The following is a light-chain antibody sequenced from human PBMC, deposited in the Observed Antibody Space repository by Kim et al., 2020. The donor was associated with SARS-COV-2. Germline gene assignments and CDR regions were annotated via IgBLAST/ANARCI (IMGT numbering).Light chain of an antibody. V-gene: IGLV3-1*01. J-gene: IGLJ2*01. CDR1: KLGDKY. Sequence: SYELTKPPSVSVSPGQTASITCSGDKLGDKYACWYQQKPGQSPVLVIYQDSKRPSGIPERFSGSNSGNTATLTISGTQARDEAAYYCQAWDSSTVVFGGG. CDR2: QDS. CDR3: QAWDSSTVV.